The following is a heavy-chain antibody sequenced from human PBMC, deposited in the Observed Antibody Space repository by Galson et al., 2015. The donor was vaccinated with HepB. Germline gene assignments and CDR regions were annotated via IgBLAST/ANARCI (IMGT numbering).Heavy chain of an antibody. CDR1: GYTFTSYY. CDR2: ISGYNGDT. V-gene: IGHV1-18*04. J-gene: IGHJ4*02. D-gene: IGHD2-15*01. CDR3: ARETPDTYYFDY. Sequence: SVKASCKASGYTFTSYYITWVRQAPGQGLEWMGWISGYNGDTNYAQKFQGRVTMTTDPSTTTAYMELRSLRADDTAVYYCARETPDTYYFDYWGQGTLVTVSS.